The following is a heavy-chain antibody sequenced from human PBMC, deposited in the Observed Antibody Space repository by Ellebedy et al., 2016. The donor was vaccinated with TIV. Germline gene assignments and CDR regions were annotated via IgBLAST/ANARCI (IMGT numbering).Heavy chain of an antibody. CDR2: IHYTGDT. CDR3: ASGGASSKYLRH. CDR1: GCSISSYY. V-gene: IGHV4-59*01. Sequence: MPSETLSLTCTVSGCSISSYYWSWIRQAPGKGLEWIGYIHYTGDTNYNPSLKSRVTMSVDTSKNQFSLNLSSVTTADTAVYYCASGGASSKYLRHWGQGTLVTVSS. J-gene: IGHJ1*01. D-gene: IGHD2-2*01.